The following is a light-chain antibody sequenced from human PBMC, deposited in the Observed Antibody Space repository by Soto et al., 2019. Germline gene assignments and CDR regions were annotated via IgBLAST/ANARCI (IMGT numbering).Light chain of an antibody. J-gene: IGKJ5*01. Sequence: EIVLTQSPGTLSLSPGERATLSCRASQSVTSTYLAWYQQKPGQAPRLLIYGASNRATGIPDRFSGSGSGTDFTLTISSLEPEDFAVYYCQQRLSWPITFGQGTRLEIK. CDR1: QSVTSTY. CDR3: QQRLSWPIT. V-gene: IGKV3D-20*02. CDR2: GAS.